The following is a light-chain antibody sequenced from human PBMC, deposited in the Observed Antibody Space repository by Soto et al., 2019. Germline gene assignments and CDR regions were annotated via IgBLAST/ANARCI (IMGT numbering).Light chain of an antibody. CDR1: QSISSSY. Sequence: EIVLTQSPGTLSLSPGERATLSCRASQSISSSYLTWYQQKPGQPPRLLIYGASTRATGIPDRFSGSGSGTDFTLTISRLEPEDFAVYYCQHYGRSPGLFTFGPGTKVDIK. CDR2: GAS. V-gene: IGKV3-20*01. CDR3: QHYGRSPGLFT. J-gene: IGKJ3*01.